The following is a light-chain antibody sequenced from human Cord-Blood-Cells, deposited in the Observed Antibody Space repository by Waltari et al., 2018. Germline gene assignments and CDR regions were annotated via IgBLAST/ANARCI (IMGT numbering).Light chain of an antibody. J-gene: IGLJ2*01. Sequence: QSALTQPASVSGSPGQSITISCTGTSSDVGGYNYVSWYHQHPGKAPKLMIYDVSNRPSGGSNRCSGSKSGNTASLTISGLQAEDEADYYCSSYTSSSTHVVFGGGTKLTVL. V-gene: IGLV2-14*01. CDR3: SSYTSSSTHVV. CDR2: DVS. CDR1: SSDVGGYNY.